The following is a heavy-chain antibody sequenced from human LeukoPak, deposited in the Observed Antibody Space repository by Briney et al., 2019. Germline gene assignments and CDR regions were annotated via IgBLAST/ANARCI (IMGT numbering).Heavy chain of an antibody. CDR3: ARLHEYSSSFLEDY. CDR1: GYTFTSYG. V-gene: IGHV1-18*01. J-gene: IGHJ4*02. Sequence: ASVKVSCKASGYTFTSYGISWVRQAPGQGLEWMGWISAYNGNTNYAQKLQGRVTMTRNTSISTAYMELSSLRSEDTAVYYCARLHEYSSSFLEDYWGQGTLVTVSS. CDR2: ISAYNGNT. D-gene: IGHD6-6*01.